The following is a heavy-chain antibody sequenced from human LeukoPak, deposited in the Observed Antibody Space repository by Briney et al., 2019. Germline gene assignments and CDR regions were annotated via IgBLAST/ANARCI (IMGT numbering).Heavy chain of an antibody. J-gene: IGHJ6*03. V-gene: IGHV4-34*01. CDR3: TRGSIAYYYMDV. D-gene: IGHD3-22*01. CDR1: GGSFSGYY. CDR2: INQGGST. Sequence: PSETLSLTCTVYGGSFSGYYWSWIRQPPGKGLEWIGEINQGGSTNYNPSLKSRVTISVDTSKNQFSLKLSSVTAADTAVYYCTRGSIAYYYMDVWGKGTTVTISS.